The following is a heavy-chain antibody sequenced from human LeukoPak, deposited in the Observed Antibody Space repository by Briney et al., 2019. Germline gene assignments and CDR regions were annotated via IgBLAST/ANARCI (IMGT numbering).Heavy chain of an antibody. CDR1: GGSITSYH. CDR3: ARVGHYDSSGYYFDY. D-gene: IGHD3-22*01. J-gene: IGHJ4*02. CDR2: MYHSGSS. Sequence: SETLSLTCTVSGGSITSYHWSWIRQPPGKGLEYIGYMYHSGSSNYNPSLKSRATLSVDTSKNQLSLKLSSVTAADTAVYYCARVGHYDSSGYYFDYWGQGILVTVSS. V-gene: IGHV4-59*01.